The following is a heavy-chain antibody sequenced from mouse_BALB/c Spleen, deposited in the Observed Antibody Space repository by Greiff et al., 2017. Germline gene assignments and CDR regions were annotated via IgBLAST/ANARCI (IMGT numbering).Heavy chain of an antibody. CDR2: INPSTGYT. CDR1: GYTFTSYW. CDR3: AGCHYGSSEGFAY. D-gene: IGHD1-1*01. V-gene: IGHV1-7*01. J-gene: IGHJ3*01. Sequence: QVQLQQSGAELAKPGASVKMSCKASGYTFTSYWMHWVKQRPGQGLEWIGYINPSTGYTEYNQKFKDKATLTADKSSSTAYMQLSSLTSEDSAVYYCAGCHYGSSEGFAYWGQGTLVTVSA.